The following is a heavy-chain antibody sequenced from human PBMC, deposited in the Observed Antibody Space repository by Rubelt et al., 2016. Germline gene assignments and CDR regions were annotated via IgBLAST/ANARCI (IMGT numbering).Heavy chain of an antibody. V-gene: IGHV1-3*01. CDR1: GYTFPSYA. Sequence: QVQLVQSGAEVTKPGASVKVSCKASGYTFPSYAMHWVRQAPGQRLEWMGWLNAGTGHTKYSLKFQGRVTITRDTSASTAYMELSSLRSEDTAVYYCARSKDTAMVTDADWYFDLWGRGTLVTVSS. D-gene: IGHD5-18*01. CDR3: ARSKDTAMVTDADWYFDL. CDR2: LNAGTGHT. J-gene: IGHJ2*01.